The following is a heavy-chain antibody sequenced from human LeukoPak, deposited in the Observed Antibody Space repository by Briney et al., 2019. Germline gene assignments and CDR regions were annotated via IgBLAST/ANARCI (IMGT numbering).Heavy chain of an antibody. CDR2: FDPEDGET. CDR1: GYTFTNYG. Sequence: ASVKVSCKASGYTFTNYGISWVRQAPGKGLGWMGRFDPEDGETIYAQKSQGRVTMTEDTSTNTAYMELSSLRSEDTAVYYCATQQLVRFVLRFQHWGQGTLVTVSS. D-gene: IGHD6-13*01. CDR3: ATQQLVRFVLRFQH. J-gene: IGHJ1*01. V-gene: IGHV1-24*01.